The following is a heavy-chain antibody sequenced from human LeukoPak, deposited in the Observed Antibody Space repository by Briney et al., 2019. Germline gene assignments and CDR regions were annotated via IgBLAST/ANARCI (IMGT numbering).Heavy chain of an antibody. CDR1: GYTFTAYS. CDR2: INPNSGGT. Sequence: GASVKVSCKASGYTFTAYSMHWVRQAPGQGLEWMGRINPNSGGTNYAQKFQGRVTMTRDTSISTAYMELSRLRSEDTAVYYRARALTGTDAFDIWGQGTMVTVSS. D-gene: IGHD1-20*01. CDR3: ARALTGTDAFDI. J-gene: IGHJ3*02. V-gene: IGHV1-2*06.